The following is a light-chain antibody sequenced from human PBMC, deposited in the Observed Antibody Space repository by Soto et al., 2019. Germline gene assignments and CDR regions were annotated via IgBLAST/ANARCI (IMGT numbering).Light chain of an antibody. Sequence: EIVLTQSPATLSLSPGERATLSCRASQSVSSYLAWYQQRPDQAPRLLIYDASNRATGIPARFSGSGSGTDFTLTISSLEPEDFAVYYCQQRSIWPLTFGGGTKVEIK. CDR3: QQRSIWPLT. V-gene: IGKV3-11*01. CDR1: QSVSSY. CDR2: DAS. J-gene: IGKJ4*01.